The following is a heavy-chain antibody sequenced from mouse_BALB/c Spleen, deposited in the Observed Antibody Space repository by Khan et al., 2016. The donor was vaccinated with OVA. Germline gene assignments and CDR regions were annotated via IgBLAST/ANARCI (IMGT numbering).Heavy chain of an antibody. Sequence: QVQLQQSGPELVRPGVSVKISCKGSGYTFTDYAMYWVKQSHARSLEWIGLISTYSGNTNYNQKFRGKATMTVDKSSSTAYMELVRLTSEDSAMSYCARPAYDGYYDYWGQGTTLTVSS. CDR3: ARPAYDGYYDY. D-gene: IGHD2-3*01. V-gene: IGHV1S137*01. CDR2: ISTYSGNT. J-gene: IGHJ2*01. CDR1: GYTFTDYA.